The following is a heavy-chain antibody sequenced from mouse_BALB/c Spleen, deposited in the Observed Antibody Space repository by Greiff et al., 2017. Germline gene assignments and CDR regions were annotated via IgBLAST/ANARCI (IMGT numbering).Heavy chain of an antibody. J-gene: IGHJ3*01. CDR1: GYAFSSYW. Sequence: QVQLQQSGAQLVRPGSSVKISCKASGYAFSSYWMNWVKQRPGQGLEWIGQIYPGDGDTNYNGKFKGKATLTADKSSSTAYMQLSSLTSEDSAVYFCATITTATTYWGQGTLVTVSA. V-gene: IGHV1-80*01. D-gene: IGHD1-2*01. CDR3: ATITTATTY. CDR2: IYPGDGDT.